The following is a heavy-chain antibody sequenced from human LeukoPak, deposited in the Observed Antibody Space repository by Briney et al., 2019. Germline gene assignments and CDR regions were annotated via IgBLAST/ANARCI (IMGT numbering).Heavy chain of an antibody. D-gene: IGHD4-17*01. CDR1: GTSFSSYY. CDR2: VNHSGYT. J-gene: IGHJ4*02. CDR3: ARMTTGHDY. V-gene: IGHV4-34*01. Sequence: SETLSLTCGVSGTSFSSYYWSWIRQTPGKVLEWIGEVNHSGYTNMNPSLKSRVTISVDTSKNQFSLMLTSVTAADTAVYFCARMTTGHDYWGQGTLVTVSS.